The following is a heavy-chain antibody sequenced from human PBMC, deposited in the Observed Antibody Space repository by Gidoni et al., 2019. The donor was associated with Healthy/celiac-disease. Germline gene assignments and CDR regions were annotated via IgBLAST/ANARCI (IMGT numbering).Heavy chain of an antibody. CDR3: AKDEGMIVVVTTPQH. Sequence: QVQLVESGGGVVQPGRSLRLSCAASGFTFSSYGMHWVRQAPGKGLEWVAVISYDGSNKYYADSVKGRFTISRDNSKNTLYLQMNSLRAEDTAVYYCAKDEGMIVVVTTPQHWGQGTLVTVSS. V-gene: IGHV3-30*18. CDR1: GFTFSSYG. J-gene: IGHJ1*01. CDR2: ISYDGSNK. D-gene: IGHD3-22*01.